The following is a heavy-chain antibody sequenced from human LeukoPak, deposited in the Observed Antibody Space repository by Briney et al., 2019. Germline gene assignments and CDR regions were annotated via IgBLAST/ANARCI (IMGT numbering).Heavy chain of an antibody. CDR1: GYTFTSYA. CDR3: ARDNYGAEEGIGSSLVWLDP. J-gene: IGHJ5*02. CDR2: INTNTGNP. V-gene: IGHV7-4-1*02. Sequence: ASVKVSCKASGYTFTSYAMNWVRQAPGQGLEWMGWINTNTGNPTCAQGFTGRFVFSLDTSVSTAYLQISSLKAEDTAVYYCARDNYGAEEGIGSSLVWLDPWGQGSLVTVSS. D-gene: IGHD4-11*01.